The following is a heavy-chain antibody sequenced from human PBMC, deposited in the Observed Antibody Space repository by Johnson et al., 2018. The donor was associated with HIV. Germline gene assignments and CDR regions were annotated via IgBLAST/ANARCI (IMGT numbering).Heavy chain of an antibody. CDR3: TTMSALWFGDLHVFGDGFDI. D-gene: IGHD3-10*01. CDR2: VKSKPDGGTI. Sequence: VQLVESGGGSVKSGGSLRVSCAASGFTFSNAWMSWVRQAPGKGLEWVGRVKSKPDGGTIDYAAAVKGRFIISRDDSKNTLYLQMNGLKTEDTAVYYCTTMSALWFGDLHVFGDGFDIWGQGTMVTVSS. V-gene: IGHV3-15*01. J-gene: IGHJ3*02. CDR1: GFTFSNAW.